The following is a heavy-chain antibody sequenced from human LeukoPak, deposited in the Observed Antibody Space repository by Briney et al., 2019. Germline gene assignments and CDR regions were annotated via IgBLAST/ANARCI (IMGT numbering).Heavy chain of an antibody. CDR2: ISASGSTT. Sequence: XGSLRLSCAASGFTFSSYAMNWVRQAPGKGLDWVSFISASGSTTHYADSVRGRFTISRDNSNNTLYLQINSLRAEDTAAYYCAKGAQYDFWSGYTLEYFDVWGKGTLVTVSS. CDR3: AKGAQYDFWSGYTLEYFDV. V-gene: IGHV3-23*01. J-gene: IGHJ4*02. D-gene: IGHD3-3*01. CDR1: GFTFSSYA.